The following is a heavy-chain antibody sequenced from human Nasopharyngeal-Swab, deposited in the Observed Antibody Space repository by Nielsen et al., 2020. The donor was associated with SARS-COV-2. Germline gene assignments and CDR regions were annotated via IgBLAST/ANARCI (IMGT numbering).Heavy chain of an antibody. J-gene: IGHJ2*01. CDR1: GGSIGSYY. V-gene: IGHV4-59*12. Sequence: SETLSLTCTVSGGSIGSYYWSWIRQPPGKGLEWIGYIYYSGSTYYNPSLKSRVTISVDTSKNQFSLKLSSVTAADTAVYYCARGTAYGDYWYFDLWGRGTLVTVSS. CDR2: IYYSGST. CDR3: ARGTAYGDYWYFDL. D-gene: IGHD4-17*01.